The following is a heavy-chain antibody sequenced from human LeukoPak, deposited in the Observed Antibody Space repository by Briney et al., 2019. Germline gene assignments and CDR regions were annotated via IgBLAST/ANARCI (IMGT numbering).Heavy chain of an antibody. V-gene: IGHV3-21*01. Sequence: GGSLRLSCAASGFTFSSYSMNWVRQAPGKGLEWVSSISSSSSSYIYYADSVKGRFTISRDNAKNSLYLQMNSLRAEDTAVYYCARGYGDYPLYFDYWGQGTLVTVSS. CDR2: ISSSSSSYI. D-gene: IGHD4-17*01. CDR1: GFTFSSYS. J-gene: IGHJ4*02. CDR3: ARGYGDYPLYFDY.